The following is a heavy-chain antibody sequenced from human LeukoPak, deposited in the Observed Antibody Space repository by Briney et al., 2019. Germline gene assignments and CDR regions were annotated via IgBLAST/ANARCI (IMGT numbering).Heavy chain of an antibody. CDR2: IIPIFGTA. D-gene: IGHD3-3*01. Sequence: SVKVSCKASGGTFSSYAISWVRQAPGQGLEWMGRIIPIFGTANYAQKFQGRVTITTDESTSTAYMELSSLRSENTAVYYCARSSPFGVVTGYFDYWGQGTLVTVSS. CDR1: GGTFSSYA. J-gene: IGHJ4*02. V-gene: IGHV1-69*05. CDR3: ARSSPFGVVTGYFDY.